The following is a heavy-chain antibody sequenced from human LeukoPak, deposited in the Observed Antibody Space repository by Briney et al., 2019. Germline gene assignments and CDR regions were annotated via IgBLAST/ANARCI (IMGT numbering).Heavy chain of an antibody. J-gene: IGHJ4*02. CDR3: AKKRPGDTLASLDY. V-gene: IGHV3-7*03. Sequence: PGGSLRLSCAASGFTFSSYWMSWVRQAPGKGLEWVANIKQDGSEKYYVDSVKGRFTISRDNAKNSLYLQMSSLRAEDTAVYYCAKKRPGDTLASLDYWGQGSLVTVSS. CDR2: IKQDGSEK. D-gene: IGHD2-2*02. CDR1: GFTFSSYW.